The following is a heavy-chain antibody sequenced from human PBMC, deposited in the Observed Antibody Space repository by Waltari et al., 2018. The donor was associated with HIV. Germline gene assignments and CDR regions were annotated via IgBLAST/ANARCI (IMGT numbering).Heavy chain of an antibody. V-gene: IGHV1-69*04. CDR2: ITPILSVP. J-gene: IGHJ6*02. Sequence: QVQLVQSGTAVKKPGSSVKVSCKTSGGTFITYDLSWVRQAPGKGLEWMGKITPILSVPNYAQKFQGRITITADKSTRTAYMELTSLRSDDTAVYYCAREGGVSFPGAMDVWGQGTTITVSS. D-gene: IGHD3-10*01. CDR1: GGTFITYD. CDR3: AREGGVSFPGAMDV.